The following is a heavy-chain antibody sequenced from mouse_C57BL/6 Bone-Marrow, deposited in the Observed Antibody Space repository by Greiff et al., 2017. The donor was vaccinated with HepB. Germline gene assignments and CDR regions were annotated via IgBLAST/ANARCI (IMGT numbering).Heavy chain of an antibody. CDR3: ARDAWYGNYWYFDV. V-gene: IGHV7-1*01. CDR1: GFTFSDFY. J-gene: IGHJ1*03. CDR2: SRNKANDYTT. Sequence: EVNVVESGGGLVQSGRSLRLSCATSGFTFSDFYMEWVRQAPGKGLEWIAASRNKANDYTTEYSASVKGRFIVSRDTSQSILYLQMNAMRAEDTAIYYCARDAWYGNYWYFDVWGTGTTVTVSS. D-gene: IGHD2-10*02.